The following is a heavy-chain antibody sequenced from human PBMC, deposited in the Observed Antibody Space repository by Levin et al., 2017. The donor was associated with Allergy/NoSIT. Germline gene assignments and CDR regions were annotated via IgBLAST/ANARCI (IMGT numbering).Heavy chain of an antibody. Sequence: GGSLRLSCAASGLIFSTYAMSWVRQAPGKGLEWVSAISGSGASTYYADSVKGRFTISRDNSKNTLYLQMNSLRAGDTAVYYCAKCLSGVPASNYYYGMDVWGQGTTVTVSS. CDR1: GLIFSTYA. J-gene: IGHJ6*02. CDR3: AKCLSGVPASNYYYGMDV. D-gene: IGHD2-2*01. V-gene: IGHV3-23*01. CDR2: ISGSGAST.